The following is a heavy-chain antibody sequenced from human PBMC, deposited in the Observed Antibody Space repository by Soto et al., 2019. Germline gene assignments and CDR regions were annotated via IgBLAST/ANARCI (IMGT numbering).Heavy chain of an antibody. D-gene: IGHD7-27*01. Sequence: QVHLQESGPGLVKPSETLSLTCTVSGGSISTYYWSWIRQPPGKGLEWIGYIYYSGSTNYNPSLKIRVTISVDTSKNQFSLKLSSVTAADTAVYYCARDRRSWAYWGQGTLVTVSS. CDR2: IYYSGST. CDR1: GGSISTYY. CDR3: ARDRRSWAY. J-gene: IGHJ4*02. V-gene: IGHV4-59*01.